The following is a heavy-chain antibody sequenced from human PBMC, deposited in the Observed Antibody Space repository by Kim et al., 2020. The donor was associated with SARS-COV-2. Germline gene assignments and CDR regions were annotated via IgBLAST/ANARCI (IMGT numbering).Heavy chain of an antibody. V-gene: IGHV4-59*01. CDR3: TRKEDYFYGMDV. Sequence: NYHPSLNSRVTISVDTSKNQFSLKLSSVTAADTAVYYCTRKEDYFYGMDVWGQGTTVTVSS. J-gene: IGHJ6*02.